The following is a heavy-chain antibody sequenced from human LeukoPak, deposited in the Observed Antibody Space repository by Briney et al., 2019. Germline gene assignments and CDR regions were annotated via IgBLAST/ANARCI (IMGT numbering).Heavy chain of an antibody. CDR2: ISNDGSKK. CDR1: GFTFSSYW. CDR3: ARDLAYCGGECYSGDAFDI. D-gene: IGHD2-21*01. J-gene: IGHJ3*02. Sequence: GGSLRLSCAASGFTFSSYWMSWVRQAPGKGLEWVAVISNDGSKKQYADSVKGRFTISRDNSKNTLYLQMNSLRAEDTDVYYCARDLAYCGGECYSGDAFDIWGQGTMVIVSS. V-gene: IGHV3-30*03.